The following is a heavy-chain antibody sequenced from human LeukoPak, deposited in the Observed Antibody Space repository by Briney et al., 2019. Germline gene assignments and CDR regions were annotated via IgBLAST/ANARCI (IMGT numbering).Heavy chain of an antibody. CDR1: GDSVSSNSAA. CDR3: ARRRRYYDSSGYYDNLDY. V-gene: IGHV6-1*01. J-gene: IGHJ4*02. Sequence: SQTLSLTCAISGDSVSSNSAAWNWIRQSPSRGLEWLGRTYYRSKWYNDYAVSVKSRITINPDTSKNQFSLKLSSVTAPDTAVYYCARRRRYYDSSGYYDNLDYWGQGILVTVSS. CDR2: TYYRSKWYN. D-gene: IGHD3-22*01.